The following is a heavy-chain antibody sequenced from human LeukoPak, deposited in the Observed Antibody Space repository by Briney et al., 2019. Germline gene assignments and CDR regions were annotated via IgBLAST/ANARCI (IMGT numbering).Heavy chain of an antibody. CDR2: INHGGST. CDR3: ARGLRGYKWPERSEMYYFDY. V-gene: IGHV4-34*01. Sequence: PSETLSLTCAVYGGSFSGYYWSWIRQPPGKGLEWIGEINHGGSTNYNPSLKSRVTISVDTSKNQFSLKLSSVTAADTAVYYCARGLRGYKWPERSEMYYFDYWGQGTLVTVSS. D-gene: IGHD1-1*01. J-gene: IGHJ4*02. CDR1: GGSFSGYY.